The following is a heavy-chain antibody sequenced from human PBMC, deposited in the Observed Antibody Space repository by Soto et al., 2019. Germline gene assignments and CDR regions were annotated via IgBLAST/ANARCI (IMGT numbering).Heavy chain of an antibody. V-gene: IGHV3-23*01. D-gene: IGHD2-2*01. J-gene: IGHJ3*02. CDR1: GFTFSSYA. Sequence: EVQLLESGGGLVQPGGSLRLSCAASGFTFSSYAMSWVRQAPGKGLEWVSAISGSGGSTYYADSVKGRFTISRDNSKNTLYLQMNSLRAEDTAVYYCAKDRPHEGYCSGTSCLKPPYDAFDIWGQGTMVTVSS. CDR3: AKDRPHEGYCSGTSCLKPPYDAFDI. CDR2: ISGSGGST.